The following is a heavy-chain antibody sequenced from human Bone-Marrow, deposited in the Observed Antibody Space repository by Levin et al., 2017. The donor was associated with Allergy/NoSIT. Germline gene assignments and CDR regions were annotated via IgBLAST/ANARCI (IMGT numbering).Heavy chain of an antibody. CDR3: TAMRGPVDH. V-gene: IGHV3-30*03. Sequence: PGESLKISCETSGFNFSRFGMHWVRQAPGKGLEWVATILFDGSKRYYADSVRGRFTISRDNSRNTAFLQMNGLRVEDTAVYYPTAMRGPVDHWGQGTLVTVSS. CDR1: GFNFSRFG. D-gene: IGHD2-21*02. CDR2: ILFDGSKR. J-gene: IGHJ4*02.